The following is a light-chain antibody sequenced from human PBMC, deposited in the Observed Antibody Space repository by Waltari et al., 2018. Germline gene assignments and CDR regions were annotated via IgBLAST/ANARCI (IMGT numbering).Light chain of an antibody. J-gene: IGKJ1*01. V-gene: IGKV4-1*01. CDR3: QQYYSTPLT. CDR2: WAS. Sequence: DIVMTQSPDSLAVSLGERATINCKSSQSVLYSSNNKNYLVWYQQKPGQPPMLLIYWASTRESGVPDRFSGSGSGTDFTLTISSLQAEDVAVYYCQQYYSTPLTFGQGTKVEIK. CDR1: QSVLYSSNNKNY.